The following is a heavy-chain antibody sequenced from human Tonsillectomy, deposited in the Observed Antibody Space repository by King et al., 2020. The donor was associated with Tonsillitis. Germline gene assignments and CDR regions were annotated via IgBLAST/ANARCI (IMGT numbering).Heavy chain of an antibody. D-gene: IGHD3-10*01. CDR1: GYSISSGYY. Sequence: QLQESGPGLVKPSETLSLTCTVSGYSISSGYYWGWIRQHPGKGLEWLGSIYDSGSTYYNPSLKSRDTISVDTSKNQFSLKPSSVTAADTAVYYCARVAMVRGVDEYWGQGTLVTVSS. CDR2: IYDSGST. V-gene: IGHV4-38-2*02. J-gene: IGHJ4*02. CDR3: ARVAMVRGVDEY.